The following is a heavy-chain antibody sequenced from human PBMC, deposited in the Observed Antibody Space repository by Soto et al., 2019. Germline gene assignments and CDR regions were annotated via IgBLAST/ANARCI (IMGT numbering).Heavy chain of an antibody. J-gene: IGHJ4*02. CDR1: GFTFSNYA. CDR2: ISAGGGKT. CDR3: VRTSLVVAAATREDY. D-gene: IGHD2-15*01. V-gene: IGHV3-23*01. Sequence: PGGSLRLSCAASGFTFSNYAMSWVRQAPGKGLEWVSAISAGGGKTYYTDSVKGRFTISRDNAKNTLYLQMNSLRAEDTAVYYCVRTSLVVAAATREDYWGQGALVTVSS.